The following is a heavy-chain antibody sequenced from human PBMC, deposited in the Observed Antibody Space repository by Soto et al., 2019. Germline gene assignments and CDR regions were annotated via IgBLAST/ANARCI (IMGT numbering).Heavy chain of an antibody. CDR2: MNPNSGNT. D-gene: IGHD5-18*01. Sequence: ASVKVSCKASGYTFTSYDINWVRQATGQGLEWMGWMNPNSGNTGYAQKFQGRVTMTRNTSISTAYMELSSLRSEDTAVYYCARAVPSIQLWGPAGPNSFNPWGQGTLVTVSS. CDR3: ARAVPSIQLWGPAGPNSFNP. J-gene: IGHJ5*02. CDR1: GYTFTSYD. V-gene: IGHV1-8*01.